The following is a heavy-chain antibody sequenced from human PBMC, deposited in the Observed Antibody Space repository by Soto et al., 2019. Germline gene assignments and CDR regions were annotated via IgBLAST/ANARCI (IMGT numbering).Heavy chain of an antibody. CDR3: AREDTYYYDSSGYVDY. CDR1: GYTFTSYG. CDR2: ISAYNGNT. V-gene: IGHV1-18*01. J-gene: IGHJ4*02. Sequence: GASVKVSCKASGYTFTSYGISWVRQAPGQGLEWMGWISAYNGNTNYAQKLQGRVTMTTDTSTSTAYMELRSLRSGDTAVYYCAREDTYYYDSSGYVDYWGQGTLVTVSS. D-gene: IGHD3-22*01.